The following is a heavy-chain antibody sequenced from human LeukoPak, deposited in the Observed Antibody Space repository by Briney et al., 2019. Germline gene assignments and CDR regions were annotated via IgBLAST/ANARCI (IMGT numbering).Heavy chain of an antibody. J-gene: IGHJ4*02. Sequence: SETLSLTCTVSGGSISSGGYYWSWIRQHPGKGLEWIGYIYYSGSTYYNPSLKSRVTISVDTSKNQFSLKLSSVTAADTAVYYRARVRGSYYTPYLDYWGQGTLVTVSS. CDR1: GGSISSGGYY. V-gene: IGHV4-31*03. D-gene: IGHD1-26*01. CDR3: ARVRGSYYTPYLDY. CDR2: IYYSGST.